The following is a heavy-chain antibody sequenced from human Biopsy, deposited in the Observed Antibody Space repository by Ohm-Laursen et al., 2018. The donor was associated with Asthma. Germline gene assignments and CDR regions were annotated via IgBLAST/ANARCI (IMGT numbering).Heavy chain of an antibody. CDR2: ISSSGSTT. D-gene: IGHD6-25*01. CDR1: GFSFIDYY. CDR3: ARVFESSEWGPFYHFGLDV. Sequence: GSLRLSCADSGFSFIDYYMTWMRQAPGKGLEWVSSISSSGSTTYPAESVKGRFTISRDNAQKSLFLQMGSLRAEDTAIYYCARVFESSEWGPFYHFGLDVWGQGTTVAVSS. V-gene: IGHV3-11*01. J-gene: IGHJ6*02.